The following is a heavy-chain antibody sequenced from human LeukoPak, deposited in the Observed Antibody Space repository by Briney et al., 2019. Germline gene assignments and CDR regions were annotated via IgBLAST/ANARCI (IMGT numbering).Heavy chain of an antibody. CDR1: GVSISRGGYA. V-gene: IGHV4-30-4*07. Sequence: SETLSLTCAVSGVSISRGGYAWNWIRQPPGKGLEWIAYIYHSGTAYYNPSLKSRATISVDTSKNQFSLKLSSVTAADTAVYYCVRGRYSSGWYRDKNWFDPWGQGTPVTVSS. D-gene: IGHD6-19*01. CDR3: VRGRYSSGWYRDKNWFDP. CDR2: IYHSGTA. J-gene: IGHJ5*02.